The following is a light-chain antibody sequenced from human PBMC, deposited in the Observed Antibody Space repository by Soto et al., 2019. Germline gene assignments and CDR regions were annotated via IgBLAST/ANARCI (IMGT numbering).Light chain of an antibody. CDR3: LQHKSWPFT. CDR1: QSVNSS. J-gene: IGKJ2*01. CDR2: AAS. V-gene: IGKV3-15*01. Sequence: EIVMTQSPATLSVSPGERATLSCRPSQSVNSSLAWFQQKPGQAPRLLIYAASARATGIAARLSGSGSGTEFTLTISSLQSEDFAVYYCLQHKSWPFTFGQGTKLEIK.